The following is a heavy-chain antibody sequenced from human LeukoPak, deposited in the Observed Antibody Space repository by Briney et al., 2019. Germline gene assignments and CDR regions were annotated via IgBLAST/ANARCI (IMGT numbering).Heavy chain of an antibody. CDR2: IYYSGST. CDR3: ARLDGYNYLQH. J-gene: IGHJ1*01. D-gene: IGHD5-24*01. Sequence: KASETLSLTCTVSGGSISSSSYYWGWIRQPPGKGLEWIGSIYYSGSTYYNPSLKSRVTISVDTSKNQFSLRLSSVTAADTAVYYCARLDGYNYLQHRGHGTLVTVSS. CDR1: GGSISSSSYY. V-gene: IGHV4-39*07.